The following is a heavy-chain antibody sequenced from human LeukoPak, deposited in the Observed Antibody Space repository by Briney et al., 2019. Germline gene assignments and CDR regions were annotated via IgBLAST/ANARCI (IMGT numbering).Heavy chain of an antibody. CDR3: ARAPGSYWVGANAFDI. J-gene: IGHJ3*02. V-gene: IGHV4-39*07. Sequence: PSETLSLTCTVSDDSFTSNSYYWAWIRQPPGEGLECIGGVRYSGSTYFNPSLKSRVTISVDTSKNQFSLKLSSVTAADTAVYYCARAPGSYWVGANAFDIWGQGTMVTVSS. CDR1: DDSFTSNSYY. CDR2: VRYSGST. D-gene: IGHD1-26*01.